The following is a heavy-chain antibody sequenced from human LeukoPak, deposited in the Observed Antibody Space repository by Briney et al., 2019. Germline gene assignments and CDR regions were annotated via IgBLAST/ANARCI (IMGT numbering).Heavy chain of an antibody. CDR1: GFTFSSYA. CDR2: ISGSGGST. J-gene: IGHJ6*02. D-gene: IGHD6-6*01. Sequence: GGSLRLSCAASGFTFSSYAMSWVRQAPGKGMEWVSAISGSGGSTYYADSVKGRFTISRDNSKNTLYLQMNSLRAEDTAVYYCAKTVRAARPYYYGIDVWGQGTTVTVSS. V-gene: IGHV3-23*01. CDR3: AKTVRAARPYYYGIDV.